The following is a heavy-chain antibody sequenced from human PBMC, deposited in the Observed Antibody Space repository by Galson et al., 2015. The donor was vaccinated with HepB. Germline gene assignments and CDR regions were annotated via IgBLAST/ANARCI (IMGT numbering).Heavy chain of an antibody. Sequence: SVTVSCKASGSTFTNFGISWVRQAPGQGLEWMGWISAYNGNTRYPQKFQGRVTMTADTSTSTAYMEVRSLRSDDTAVYYCARDDGDNWNDGGFDYWGQGTLVTVSS. CDR3: ARDDGDNWNDGGFDY. V-gene: IGHV1-18*01. D-gene: IGHD1-20*01. CDR1: GSTFTNFG. CDR2: ISAYNGNT. J-gene: IGHJ4*02.